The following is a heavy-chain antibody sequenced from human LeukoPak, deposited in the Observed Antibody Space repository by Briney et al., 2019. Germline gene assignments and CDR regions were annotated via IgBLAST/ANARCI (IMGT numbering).Heavy chain of an antibody. CDR1: GFTFDDHA. J-gene: IGHJ3*02. CDR2: ISWNSGYI. V-gene: IGHV3-9*01. CDR3: AKDIATGTTGFEAFDI. Sequence: QSGGSLRLSCAASGFTFDDHAMHWVRQAPGKGLEWVSSISWNSGYIDYADSVKGRFTISRDNAKNSLYLQMSSLRAEDTALYYCAKDIATGTTGFEAFDIWGQGTMVAVSS. D-gene: IGHD1-1*01.